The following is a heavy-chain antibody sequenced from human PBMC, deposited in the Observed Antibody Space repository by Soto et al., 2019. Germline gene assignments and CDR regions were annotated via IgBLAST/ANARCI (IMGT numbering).Heavy chain of an antibody. D-gene: IGHD3-10*01. CDR1: GYTFTNYG. Sequence: QVQLVQSGGEVKKPGASVKVSCKASGYTFTNYGISWVRQAPGQGLEWMGWINVYNGNTKYAQKVQGRVTMTTDTSTSTAYMELRSLRSDDTAVYYCARVGGSGSYYNQYNWFDPWGQGTLVTVSS. V-gene: IGHV1-18*01. CDR3: ARVGGSGSYYNQYNWFDP. CDR2: INVYNGNT. J-gene: IGHJ5*02.